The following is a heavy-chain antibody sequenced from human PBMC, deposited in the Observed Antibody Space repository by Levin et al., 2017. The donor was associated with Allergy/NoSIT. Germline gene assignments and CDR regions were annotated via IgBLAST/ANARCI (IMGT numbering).Heavy chain of an antibody. Sequence: SQTLSLTCAVSGYSISSGYYWGWIRQPPGKGLEWIGSIYHSGSTYYNPSLKSRVTISVDTSKNQFSLKLSSVTAADTAVYYCARGGSVAGSYFDYWGQGTLVTVSS. V-gene: IGHV4-38-2*01. CDR3: ARGGSVAGSYFDY. J-gene: IGHJ4*02. D-gene: IGHD6-19*01. CDR1: GYSISSGYY. CDR2: IYHSGST.